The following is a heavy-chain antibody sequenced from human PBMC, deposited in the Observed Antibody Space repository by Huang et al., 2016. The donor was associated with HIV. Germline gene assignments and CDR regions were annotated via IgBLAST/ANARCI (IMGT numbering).Heavy chain of an antibody. CDR3: ARSGPRWGLATIWTLVY. V-gene: IGHV1-69*13. CDR2: IIPIFGKT. CDR1: GGGSSSYA. J-gene: IGHJ4*02. D-gene: IGHD5-12*01. Sequence: QVQLVQSGAEVKKPGSSVKLSCQSSGGGSSSYAISWVRQARGQGLEWMGGIIPIFGKTDYAPRFQGRVTMTAEESTNTAYIELSSLEYDDTALYYCARSGPRWGLATIWTLVYWGQGTLVTVSS.